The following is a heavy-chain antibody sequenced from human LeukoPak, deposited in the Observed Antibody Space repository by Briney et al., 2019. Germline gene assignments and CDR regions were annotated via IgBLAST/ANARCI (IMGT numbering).Heavy chain of an antibody. Sequence: GASVKVSCKASGGTFSSYAISWVRQAPGQGLEWMGGIIPIFGTANYAQKFQGRVTITADESTSTAYMGLSSLRSEDTAVYYCARALKNYYDSSGWFYWGQGTLVTVSS. J-gene: IGHJ4*02. CDR1: GGTFSSYA. CDR2: IIPIFGTA. D-gene: IGHD3-22*01. CDR3: ARALKNYYDSSGWFY. V-gene: IGHV1-69*13.